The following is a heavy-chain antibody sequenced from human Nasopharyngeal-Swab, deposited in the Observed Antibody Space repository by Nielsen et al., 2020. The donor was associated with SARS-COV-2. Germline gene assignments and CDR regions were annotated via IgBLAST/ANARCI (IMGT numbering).Heavy chain of an antibody. CDR3: AKPPSGYYYGRYFDY. CDR1: GFTFSSYT. V-gene: IGHV3-23*01. Sequence: GGSLRLSCAASGFTFSSYTMSWVRQAPGKGLEWVSAISGSGGSTYYADSVKGRFTISRDNSKNTLYLQMNSLRAEDTAVYYCAKPPSGYYYGRYFDYWGQGTLVTVSS. CDR2: ISGSGGST. J-gene: IGHJ4*02. D-gene: IGHD3-22*01.